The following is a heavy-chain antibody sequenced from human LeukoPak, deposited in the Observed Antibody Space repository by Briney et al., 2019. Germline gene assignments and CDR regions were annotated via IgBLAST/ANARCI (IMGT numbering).Heavy chain of an antibody. CDR2: IRFDGSNK. D-gene: IGHD2-2*01. Sequence: PGXSLRLSCAASGFTFSTFGMHWVRQAPGKGLEWVAYIRFDGSNKYYADSVKGRFTISRDNSKNALYLQMNSLRAEDTAVYYCASHLQVVYWGQGTLVTVSS. V-gene: IGHV3-30*02. J-gene: IGHJ4*02. CDR3: ASHLQVVY. CDR1: GFTFSTFG.